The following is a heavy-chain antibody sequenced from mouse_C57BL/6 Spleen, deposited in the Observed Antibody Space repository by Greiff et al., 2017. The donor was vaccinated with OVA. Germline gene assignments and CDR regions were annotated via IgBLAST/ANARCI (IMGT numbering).Heavy chain of an antibody. CDR2: IDPSDSYT. CDR3: ARRRTVVAGGNYFDY. Sequence: QVQLQQSGAELVRPGTSVKLSCKASGYTFTSYWMHWVKQRPGQGLEWIGVIDPSDSYTNYNQKFKGKATLTVDTSSSTAYMQLSSLTSEDSAVYYCARRRTVVAGGNYFDYWGQGTTLTVSS. D-gene: IGHD1-1*01. J-gene: IGHJ2*01. CDR1: GYTFTSYW. V-gene: IGHV1-59*01.